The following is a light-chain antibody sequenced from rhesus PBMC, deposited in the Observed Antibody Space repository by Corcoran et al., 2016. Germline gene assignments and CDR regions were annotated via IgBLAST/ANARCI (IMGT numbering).Light chain of an antibody. J-gene: IGKJ1*01. CDR1: ENVNNY. V-gene: IGKV1-74*01. CDR2: KAS. Sequence: DIQMTQSPSSLSASVGDRVTITCRTSENVNNYLNWYQQKPGKAPKLRIYKASTLQSGVPSRFSCSGFGTDTPFTISSLQSEDFATFYCQQHTSYPRTFGQGTKVEI. CDR3: QQHTSYPRT.